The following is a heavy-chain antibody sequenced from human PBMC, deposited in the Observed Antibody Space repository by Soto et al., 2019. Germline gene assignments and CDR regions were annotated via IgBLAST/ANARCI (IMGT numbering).Heavy chain of an antibody. D-gene: IGHD5-18*01. CDR1: GFTFSSYA. CDR2: IRGSGGST. V-gene: IGHV3-23*01. J-gene: IGHJ3*02. CDR3: AKDQPPPLQLWNYAAFDI. Sequence: EVQLLESGGGLVQPGGSLRLSCAASGFTFSSYAMSWVRQAPGKGLEWVSAIRGSGGSTYYADSVKGRFTISRDNSKNRLYLQINSLGAEDTALYYCAKDQPPPLQLWNYAAFDIWGHGTMLTV.